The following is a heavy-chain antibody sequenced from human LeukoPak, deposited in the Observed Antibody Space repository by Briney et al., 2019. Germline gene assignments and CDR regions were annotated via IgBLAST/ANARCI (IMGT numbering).Heavy chain of an antibody. J-gene: IGHJ4*02. CDR2: IKQDGSEK. D-gene: IGHD1-26*01. Sequence: GGSLRLSCAASGFTFSSYWMSWVRQAPGKGLEWVANIKQDGSEKYYVDSVKGRFTISRDNAKNSLYLQMNSLRAEDTAVYYCAKDSSGSYPSNYFDYWGQGTLVTVSS. CDR3: AKDSSGSYPSNYFDY. V-gene: IGHV3-7*01. CDR1: GFTFSSYW.